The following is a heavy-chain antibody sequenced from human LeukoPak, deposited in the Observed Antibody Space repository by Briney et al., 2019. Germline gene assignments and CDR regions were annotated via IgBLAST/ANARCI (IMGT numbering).Heavy chain of an antibody. D-gene: IGHD6-13*01. J-gene: IGHJ2*01. CDR2: ISYDGSNK. CDR1: GFTFSSYA. CDR3: ARNSYSSSWYLKYYWYFDL. Sequence: GRSLRLSCAASGFTFSSYAMHWVRQAPGKGLEWVAVISYDGSNKYYADSVKGRFTISRDNSKNTLYLQMNSLRAEDTAVYYCARNSYSSSWYLKYYWYFDLWGCGTLVTVSS. V-gene: IGHV3-30-3*01.